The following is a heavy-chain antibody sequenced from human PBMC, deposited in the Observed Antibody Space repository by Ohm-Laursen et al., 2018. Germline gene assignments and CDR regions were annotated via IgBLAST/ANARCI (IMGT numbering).Heavy chain of an antibody. V-gene: IGHV3-21*01. CDR2: ISETGSHI. Sequence: SLRLSCAASGFTLSSYDMNWVRQAPGKGLEWISYISETGSHIYDADSMRGRFTVARDNAKNLLYLQLNSLRVEDTAVYYCERDSSRRAREGGMDVWGQGTMVTVSS. J-gene: IGHJ6*02. D-gene: IGHD6-6*01. CDR3: ERDSSRRAREGGMDV. CDR1: GFTLSSYD.